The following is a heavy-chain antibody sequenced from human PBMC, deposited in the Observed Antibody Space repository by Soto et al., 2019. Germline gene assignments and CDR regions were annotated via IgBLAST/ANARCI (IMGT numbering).Heavy chain of an antibody. CDR3: AREGRTGTTPFYYYGMDV. CDR2: ISAYNGNT. D-gene: IGHD1-7*01. V-gene: IGHV1-18*01. J-gene: IGHJ6*02. CDR1: GYTFTSYG. Sequence: ASVKVSCKASGYTFTSYGISWVRQAPGQGLEWMGWISAYNGNTNYAQKLQGRVTMTTDTSTSTAYMELRSLRSDDTAVYYCAREGRTGTTPFYYYGMDVWGQGTTLTVSS.